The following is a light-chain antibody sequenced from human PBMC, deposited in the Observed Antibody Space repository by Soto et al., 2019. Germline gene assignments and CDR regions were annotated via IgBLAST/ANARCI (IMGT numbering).Light chain of an antibody. CDR3: RSYAGRYNYV. J-gene: IGLJ1*01. Sequence: QSARTHPRSVSWSPGHSVTISCTGASSDVGGYNYVSWYQQHPGKAPKLMIYDVSKRPSGVPDRFSGSKSGNTASLTISGLQTEDEADYYCRSYAGRYNYVFGTGTKVTVL. CDR2: DVS. CDR1: SSDVGGYNY. V-gene: IGLV2-11*01.